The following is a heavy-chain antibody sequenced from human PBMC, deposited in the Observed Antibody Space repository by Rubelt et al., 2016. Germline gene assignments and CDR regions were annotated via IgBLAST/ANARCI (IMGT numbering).Heavy chain of an antibody. D-gene: IGHD2-2*01. V-gene: IGHV3-48*02. CDR3: ATQGYCSSTSCYGAY. Sequence: EVQLVESGGGLVQPGGSLRLSCAASGFTFSSYSMNWLRQAPGKGLEWVSYISRSRSTIYYADSVKGRFTISRDNAKNSLYLQMNSLRDEDTAVYYCATQGYCSSTSCYGAYWGQGTLVTVSS. CDR2: ISRSRSTI. J-gene: IGHJ4*02. CDR1: GFTFSSYS.